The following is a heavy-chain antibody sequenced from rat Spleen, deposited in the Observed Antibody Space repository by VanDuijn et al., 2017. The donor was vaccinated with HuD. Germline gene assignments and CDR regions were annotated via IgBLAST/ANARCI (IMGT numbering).Heavy chain of an antibody. Sequence: EVQLVESGGGLVQPGRSMKLSCAASGFIFSSFPMAWVRQAPTKGLEWVATSSSSGDNTDCRDSVKGRFTLSRDNARRTLHLQMNSLRSEDTATYYCTRASYSGAVMYTTDYWGQGVMVTVSS. V-gene: IGHV5-46*01. J-gene: IGHJ2*01. CDR3: TRASYSGAVMYTTDY. CDR2: SSSSGDNT. D-gene: IGHD1-6*01. CDR1: GFIFSSFP.